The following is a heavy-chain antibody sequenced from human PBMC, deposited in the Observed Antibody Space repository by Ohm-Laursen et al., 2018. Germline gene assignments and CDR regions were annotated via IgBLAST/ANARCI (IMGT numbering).Heavy chain of an antibody. CDR3: ARDWYYDSRGYSNDVFDI. CDR2: ISTYDGTP. CDR1: GYTFTSYG. Sequence: GASVKVSCKASGYTFTSYGISWVQQAPGQGLEWMGWISTYDGTPKYAHKLQVRVTMTTDTSTNTAYMELRSLRSDDTALYYCARDWYYDSRGYSNDVFDIWGQGTMVTVSS. D-gene: IGHD3-22*01. V-gene: IGHV1-18*01. J-gene: IGHJ3*02.